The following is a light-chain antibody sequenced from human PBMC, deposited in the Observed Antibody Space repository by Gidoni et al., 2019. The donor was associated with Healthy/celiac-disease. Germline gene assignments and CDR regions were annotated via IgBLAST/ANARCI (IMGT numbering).Light chain of an antibody. V-gene: IGLV1-40*01. CDR1: SSTIGAVYD. Sequence: QPFLTRRPSLSWARGQWVTISCTGSSSTIGAVYDVHWYQQLPGSAPKLLIYGNRNRPSGVPDRFSGSKSGTSASLAITGLQAEDEADYYCQSYDSSLSGYVFGTGTKVTVL. J-gene: IGLJ1*01. CDR2: GNR. CDR3: QSYDSSLSGYV.